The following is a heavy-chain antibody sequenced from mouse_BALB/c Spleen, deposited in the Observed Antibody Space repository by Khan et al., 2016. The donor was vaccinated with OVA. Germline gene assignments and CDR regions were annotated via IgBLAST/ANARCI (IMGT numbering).Heavy chain of an antibody. D-gene: IGHD1-1*01. CDR2: ISTYYGDA. CDR3: ANHGSSSAWLTY. CDR1: GYTFTDFT. Sequence: QVQLQQSGAELVRPGVSVKISCKGSGYTFTDFTMHWVKQSHAMSLEWIGVISTYYGDATYNQKFKDKATMTVDKSSSTAYMELARLTSEESAVYYCANHGSSSAWLTYWGQGTLVTVSA. V-gene: IGHV1S137*01. J-gene: IGHJ3*01.